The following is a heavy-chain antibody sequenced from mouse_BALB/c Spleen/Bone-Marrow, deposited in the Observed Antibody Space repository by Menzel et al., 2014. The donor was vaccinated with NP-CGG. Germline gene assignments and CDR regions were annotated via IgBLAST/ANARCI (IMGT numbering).Heavy chain of an antibody. CDR3: ARGDGNYGGAMDY. CDR1: GYSITSGYY. D-gene: IGHD2-1*01. V-gene: IGHV3-6*02. J-gene: IGHJ4*01. Sequence: DVQLVESGPGLVKPSQSLSLTCSVTGYSITSGYYWNWIRQFPGNKLEWMGYISYDGSNNYNPSLKNRISITRDTSKNQFFLKLISVTTEDTATYYCARGDGNYGGAMDYWGQGTSVTVSS. CDR2: ISYDGSN.